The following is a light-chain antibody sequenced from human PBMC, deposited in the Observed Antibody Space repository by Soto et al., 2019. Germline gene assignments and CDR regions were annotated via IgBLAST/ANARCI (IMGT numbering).Light chain of an antibody. CDR1: QSISYW. Sequence: DIQMTQSPSTLSSSVGDIFTITCRASQSISYWLAWYQQKPGKAPKLLIYDASGLESGVPSRFSGSGSGTEFTLTISSLQPDDFATYYCQQYKSDWTFGQGTKVDI. CDR2: DAS. V-gene: IGKV1-5*01. CDR3: QQYKSDWT. J-gene: IGKJ1*01.